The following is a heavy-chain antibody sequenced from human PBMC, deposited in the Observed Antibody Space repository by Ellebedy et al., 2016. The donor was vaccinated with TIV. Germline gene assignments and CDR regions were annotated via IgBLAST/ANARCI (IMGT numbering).Heavy chain of an antibody. J-gene: IGHJ6*02. CDR2: ISGSGGST. V-gene: IGHV3-23*01. CDR1: GFTFSSYA. D-gene: IGHD6-13*01. Sequence: GESLKISXAAPGFTFSSYAMSWVRQAPGKGLEWVSAISGSGGSTYYADSVKGRFTISRDNSKNTLYLQMNSLRAEDTAVYYCAKDGPSSSWYTLAGWYYGMDVWGQGTTVTVSS. CDR3: AKDGPSSSWYTLAGWYYGMDV.